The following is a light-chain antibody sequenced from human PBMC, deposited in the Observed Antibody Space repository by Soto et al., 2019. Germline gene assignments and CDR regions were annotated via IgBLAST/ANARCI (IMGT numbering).Light chain of an antibody. CDR1: QDISNY. V-gene: IGKV1-39*01. CDR2: DAS. J-gene: IGKJ5*01. Sequence: DIQMTQSPSSLSASVGDRVTITCQASQDISNYLNWYQQKPGNAPKLLIYDASNLETGVPSRFSGGGSATQFTLTISTLQPEDFATYYCQQNYRTPVTFGQGTRLEIK. CDR3: QQNYRTPVT.